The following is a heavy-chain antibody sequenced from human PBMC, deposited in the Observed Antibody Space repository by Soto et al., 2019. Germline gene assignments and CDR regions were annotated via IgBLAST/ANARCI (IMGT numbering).Heavy chain of an antibody. CDR2: ITGGGEST. CDR3: AQRRAGVSGSAFDS. CDR1: GFTSNNNA. Sequence: VQLLESGGGLVQPGGSLRLSCAVSGFTSNNNALNWVRQAPGKVLEWVSVITGGGESTYYADSVKGRFTISRDSSKSTLYLQVNSLSAENTAVYYCAQRRAGVSGSAFDSWGQGTLVTVSS. D-gene: IGHD6-19*01. V-gene: IGHV3-23*01. J-gene: IGHJ4*02.